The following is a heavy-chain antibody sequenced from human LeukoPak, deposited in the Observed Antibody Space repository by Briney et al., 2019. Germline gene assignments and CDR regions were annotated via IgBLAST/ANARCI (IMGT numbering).Heavy chain of an antibody. V-gene: IGHV3-23*01. CDR1: GFTFSSYA. D-gene: IGHD3-10*01. CDR2: ISGSGGST. CDR3: AKDQSMVRGRYYFDY. J-gene: IGHJ4*02. Sequence: PGGSLRLSCAASGFTFSSYAMSWVRQAPGKGLEWVSAISGSGGSTYYADSVKGRFTISRDNSKNTLYLQINSLRAEDTAVYYCAKDQSMVRGRYYFDYWGQGTLVTVSS.